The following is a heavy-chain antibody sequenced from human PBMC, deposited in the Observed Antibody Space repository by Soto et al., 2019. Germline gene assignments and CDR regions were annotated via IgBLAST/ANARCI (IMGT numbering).Heavy chain of an antibody. CDR2: ISGSSGNT. Sequence: GGSLRLSCAASGFTFSSYAMSWVRQAPGKGLEWVSAISGSSGNTYYADSVKGRLTISRDNSKNTLFLQMNSLRVDDTALYFCVRDQDTYGQAVFDSWGQGTLVTVSS. V-gene: IGHV3-23*01. D-gene: IGHD2-15*01. CDR1: GFTFSSYA. CDR3: VRDQDTYGQAVFDS. J-gene: IGHJ4*02.